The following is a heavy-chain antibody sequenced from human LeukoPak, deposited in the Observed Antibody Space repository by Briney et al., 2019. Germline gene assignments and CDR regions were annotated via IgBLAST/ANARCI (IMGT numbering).Heavy chain of an antibody. Sequence: NPGGSLRFSYAAPRFALSYAWKTWVRQAPGKGLEWVGRITRNTEGGTTDYAAPVKGRLIISRDDSKNTLYLQMNSLKTEDTAVYYCSEMASYWGQGTLVTVSS. J-gene: IGHJ4*02. D-gene: IGHD5-24*01. CDR3: SEMASY. CDR2: ITRNTEGGTT. CDR1: RFALSYAW. V-gene: IGHV3-15*01.